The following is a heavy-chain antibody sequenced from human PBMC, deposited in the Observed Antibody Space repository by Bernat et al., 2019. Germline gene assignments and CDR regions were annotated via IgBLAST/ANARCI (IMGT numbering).Heavy chain of an antibody. V-gene: IGHV4-31*03. Sequence: QVQLQESGPGLVKPSQTLSLTCTVSGGSISSGGYYWSWIRQHPGKGLEWIGYIYYSGSTYYNPSLKSRVTISVDTSKNQFSLKLSSVTAADTAVDYCARHSSGYYYTPGTLDYWGQGTLVTVSS. CDR1: GGSISSGGYY. D-gene: IGHD3-22*01. CDR2: IYYSGST. J-gene: IGHJ4*02. CDR3: ARHSSGYYYTPGTLDY.